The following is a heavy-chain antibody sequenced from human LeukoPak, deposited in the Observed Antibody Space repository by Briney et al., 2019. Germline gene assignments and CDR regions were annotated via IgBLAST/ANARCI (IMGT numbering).Heavy chain of an antibody. Sequence: GGSLRLSCAASGLTFSNYWMSWVRQAPGKGLEWVANIKKDGSEKYYVDSVKGRFTISRDNAKNPLYLQMNSLRAEDTAVYYCARGGDTSGWFLSYNWGQGTLVTVSS. J-gene: IGHJ4*02. CDR1: GLTFSNYW. CDR2: IKKDGSEK. D-gene: IGHD6-19*01. V-gene: IGHV3-7*01. CDR3: ARGGDTSGWFLSYN.